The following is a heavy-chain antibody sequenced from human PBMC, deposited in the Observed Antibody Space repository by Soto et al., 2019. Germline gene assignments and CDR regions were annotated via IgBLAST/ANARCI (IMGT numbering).Heavy chain of an antibody. D-gene: IGHD5-18*01. CDR1: GGSISSGGYY. V-gene: IGHV4-31*03. CDR2: IYYSGST. Sequence: TLSLTCTVSGGSISSGGYYWSWIRQHPGKGLEWIGYIYYSGSTYYNPSLKSRVTISVDTSKNQFSLKLSSVTAADTAVYYCARSLVDTAMVGSVVENWFDPWGQGTLVTVSS. CDR3: ARSLVDTAMVGSVVENWFDP. J-gene: IGHJ5*02.